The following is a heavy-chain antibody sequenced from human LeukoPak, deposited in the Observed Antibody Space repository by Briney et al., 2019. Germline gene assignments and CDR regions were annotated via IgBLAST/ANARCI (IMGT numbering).Heavy chain of an antibody. J-gene: IGHJ4*02. CDR1: GYTFTSYD. CDR2: MNPNSGNT. V-gene: IGHV1-8*03. CDR3: AREDPGTTTLGY. Sequence: ASVKVSCKASGYTFTSYDINWVRQATGQGLEWMGWMNPNSGNTGYAQKFQGRVTITRNTSISTAYMELRSLRSDDTAVYYCAREDPGTTTLGYWGQGTLVTVSS. D-gene: IGHD1-1*01.